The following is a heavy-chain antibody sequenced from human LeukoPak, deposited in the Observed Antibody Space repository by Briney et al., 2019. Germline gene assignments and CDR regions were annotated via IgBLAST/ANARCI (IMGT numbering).Heavy chain of an antibody. CDR1: GGSISSYY. CDR3: ARVTYYYGSGSYYNVNYYYYMDV. Sequence: SETLSLTCTVSGGSISSYYWSWIQQPPGEGLEWIGYIYYSESANYNPSLKSRVTISVDTSNNQFSLKLSSVTAADTAVYYCARVTYYYGSGSYYNVNYYYYMDVWGKGTTVTVSS. V-gene: IGHV4-59*01. D-gene: IGHD3-10*01. J-gene: IGHJ6*03. CDR2: IYYSESA.